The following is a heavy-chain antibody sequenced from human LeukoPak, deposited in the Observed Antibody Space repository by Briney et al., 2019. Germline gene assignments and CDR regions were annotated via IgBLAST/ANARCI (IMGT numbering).Heavy chain of an antibody. CDR3: ALGTINKDFYFGMDV. CDR1: GFTFSDYY. V-gene: IGHV3-11*01. J-gene: IGHJ6*02. Sequence: GGSLRLSCAASGFTFSDYYMTWLRQAPGKGLECLSYISNSGSTVFYADSVKGRFTVSRDNAKRSLYLQIESLRDDDTAVYHCALGTINKDFYFGMDVWGQGTTVTVSS. CDR2: ISNSGSTV. D-gene: IGHD2-8*01.